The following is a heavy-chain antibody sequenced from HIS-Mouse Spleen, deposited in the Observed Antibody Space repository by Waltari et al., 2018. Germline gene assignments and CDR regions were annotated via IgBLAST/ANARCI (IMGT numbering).Heavy chain of an antibody. CDR2: ISSSSSYI. J-gene: IGHJ4*02. Sequence: EVQLVESGGGLVKPGGSLRLSCAASGFNFRGYGLNLVRQAPGKGLEWVSSISSSSSYIYYADSVKGRFTISRDNAKNSLYLQMNSLRAEDTAVYYCARGGSYSDLDYWGQGTLVTVSS. D-gene: IGHD1-26*01. V-gene: IGHV3-21*01. CDR3: ARGGSYSDLDY. CDR1: GFNFRGYG.